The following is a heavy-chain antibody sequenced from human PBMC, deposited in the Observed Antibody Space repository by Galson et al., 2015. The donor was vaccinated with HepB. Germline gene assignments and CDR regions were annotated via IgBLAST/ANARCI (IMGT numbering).Heavy chain of an antibody. CDR3: AHSHFMEWFQGDKKDWFDP. J-gene: IGHJ5*02. CDR1: GFSLNNRGVG. V-gene: IGHV2-5*01. CDR2: IYWNDDK. D-gene: IGHD3-3*01. Sequence: PALVKPTQTLTLTCSFSGFSLNNRGVGVGWFRQPPGKALEWLALIYWNDDKRYSPSLKGRLTITRDTSKNQVVLTLTNVDPVDSGTYYCAHSHFMEWFQGDKKDWFDPWGQGILVTVSS.